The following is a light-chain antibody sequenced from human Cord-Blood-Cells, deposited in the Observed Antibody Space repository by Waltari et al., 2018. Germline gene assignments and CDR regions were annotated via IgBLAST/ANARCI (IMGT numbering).Light chain of an antibody. V-gene: IGKV1-33*01. Sequence: DIQMTQSPSSLSASVGDRVTITCQASQDISNYLNWYQQKPGKAPKLLIYDASNLETGVPSRFSGSGDGTDFTFTISSLQPEDIATYYCQQYDNLPLTFGGGTKVEIK. CDR3: QQYDNLPLT. CDR2: DAS. J-gene: IGKJ4*01. CDR1: QDISNY.